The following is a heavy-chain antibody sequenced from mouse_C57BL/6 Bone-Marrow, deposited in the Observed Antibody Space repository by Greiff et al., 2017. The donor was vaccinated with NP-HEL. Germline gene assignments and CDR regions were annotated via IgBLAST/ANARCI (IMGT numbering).Heavy chain of an antibody. D-gene: IGHD2-2*01. V-gene: IGHV1-69*01. J-gene: IGHJ4*01. CDR3: ACDGYVYDWIDYAMDY. CDR1: GYTFTSYW. CDR2: IDPADSYT. Sequence: VQLQQPGAELVMPGASVKLSCKASGYTFTSYWMHWVKQRPGQGLEWIGEIDPADSYTNYNQKFKGKSTLTVDKSYSTAYMQLSSLTSEDSAVYYCACDGYVYDWIDYAMDYWGQGTSVTVTA.